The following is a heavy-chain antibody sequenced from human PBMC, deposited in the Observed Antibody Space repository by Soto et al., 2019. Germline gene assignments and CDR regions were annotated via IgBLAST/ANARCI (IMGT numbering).Heavy chain of an antibody. CDR3: ARPAIMAARSYFDS. CDR1: DGSFSVYY. V-gene: IGHV4-34*01. D-gene: IGHD6-25*01. CDR2: INHSRST. J-gene: IGHJ4*02. Sequence: SDTLSLTCAVYDGSFSVYYWSWIRQSPGKGLEWIGEINHSRSTNYNPSLKSRVTMSVDTSENQFSLKLSSVTAADTAVYYCARPAIMAARSYFDSWGQGTLVTVSS.